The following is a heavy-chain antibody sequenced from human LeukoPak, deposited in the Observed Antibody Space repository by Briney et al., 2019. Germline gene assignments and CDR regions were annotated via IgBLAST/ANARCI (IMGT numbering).Heavy chain of an antibody. V-gene: IGHV3-30*18. D-gene: IGHD6-13*01. CDR2: ISYDGSNK. J-gene: IGHJ5*02. CDR1: GFTFSSYG. CDR3: AKYAGIAAAGNWFDP. Sequence: GRSLRLSCAASGFTFSSYGMHWVRQAPGKGLEWVAVISYDGSNKYYADSVKGRFTISRDNSKNTLYLQMNSLRAEDTAVYYCAKYAGIAAAGNWFDPWGQGTLVTVSS.